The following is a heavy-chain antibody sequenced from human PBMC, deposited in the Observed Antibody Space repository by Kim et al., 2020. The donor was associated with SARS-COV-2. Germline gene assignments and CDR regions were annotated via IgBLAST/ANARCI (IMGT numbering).Heavy chain of an antibody. V-gene: IGHV3-23*01. CDR1: GFTFSSYA. Sequence: GGSLSLSCAASGFTFSSYAMSWVSQAPGKGLEWVSGISGSGGSTYYADSVKGRFTISRDNSKNTLYLQMNSLRAEDTAVYYCAKDPVAAAAGPPDPFDIWGQGTMVTVSS. CDR2: ISGSGGST. J-gene: IGHJ3*02. D-gene: IGHD6-13*01. CDR3: AKDPVAAAAGPPDPFDI.